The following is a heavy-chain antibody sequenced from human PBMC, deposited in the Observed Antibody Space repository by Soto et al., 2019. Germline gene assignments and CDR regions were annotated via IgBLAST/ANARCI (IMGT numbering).Heavy chain of an antibody. CDR1: GFSLTTSGVG. J-gene: IGHJ4*02. D-gene: IGHD3-3*01. CDR2: IYWDDDK. V-gene: IGHV2-5*02. Sequence: GPTLVKPTQTLTLPCTFSGFSLTTSGVGVGWIRQSPGKAPEWLALIYWDDDKRYSPSLKSRLTITKDTSKNQVVLTMANLDTADTATYYCAHRVLRTVFGLVTTTAIYFDFWGQGTPVAVSS. CDR3: AHRVLRTVFGLVTTTAIYFDF.